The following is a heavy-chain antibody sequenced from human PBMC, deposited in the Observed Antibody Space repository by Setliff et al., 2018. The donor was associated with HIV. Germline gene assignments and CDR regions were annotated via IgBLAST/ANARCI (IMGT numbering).Heavy chain of an antibody. V-gene: IGHV1-18*01. CDR1: GYTLTEVS. J-gene: IGHJ4*02. D-gene: IGHD3-9*01. Sequence: VASVKVSCKVSGYTLTEVSMHWVRQAPGKGLEWMGWISVYNGYTNYAQKVRDRVTMTADTSTSTAYMELRSLRSDDTAVYYCARAYDILTGYFDYWGQGTLVTVSS. CDR3: ARAYDILTGYFDY. CDR2: ISVYNGYT.